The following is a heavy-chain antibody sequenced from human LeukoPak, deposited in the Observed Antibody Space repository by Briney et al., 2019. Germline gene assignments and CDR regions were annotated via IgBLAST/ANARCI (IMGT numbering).Heavy chain of an antibody. Sequence: ASVKVSCKASGYTFTGYYIHWVRQAPGQGLECVGWINPNSGGTNYAQKFQGRVTITRDMSTSTAYMELSSLRSEDTAVYYRAAPSGRDAFDIWGQGTMVTVSS. CDR3: AAPSGRDAFDI. V-gene: IGHV1-2*02. CDR1: GYTFTGYY. CDR2: INPNSGGT. D-gene: IGHD6-19*01. J-gene: IGHJ3*02.